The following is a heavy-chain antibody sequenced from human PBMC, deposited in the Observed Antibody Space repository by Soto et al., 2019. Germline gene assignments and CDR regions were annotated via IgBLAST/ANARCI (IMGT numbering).Heavy chain of an antibody. D-gene: IGHD1-26*01. Sequence: GGSLRLSCAASGFTFSSYGMHWVRQAPGKGLEWVAVIWYDGSNKYYAESVKGRLTISREKSKNRLYLQMNSLGAEDTAVYYCARDWGSGSYYNDYWGQGTLVTVSS. CDR1: GFTFSSYG. J-gene: IGHJ4*02. CDR2: IWYDGSNK. CDR3: ARDWGSGSYYNDY. V-gene: IGHV3-33*01.